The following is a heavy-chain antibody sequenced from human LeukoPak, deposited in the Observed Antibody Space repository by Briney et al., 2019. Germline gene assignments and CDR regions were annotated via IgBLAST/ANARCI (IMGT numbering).Heavy chain of an antibody. CDR2: SNQVGST. Sequence: SETLSLTCAVYGGSSSGYYWSWIRQPPGKGLEGFGESNQVGSTNYNPSLKSRVTISVDTSKNQFSLKLSSVTAADTAVYYCARGRGYCSGGSCQASYFDYWGQGTLVTVSS. D-gene: IGHD2-15*01. CDR3: ARGRGYCSGGSCQASYFDY. V-gene: IGHV4-34*01. CDR1: GGSSSGYY. J-gene: IGHJ4*02.